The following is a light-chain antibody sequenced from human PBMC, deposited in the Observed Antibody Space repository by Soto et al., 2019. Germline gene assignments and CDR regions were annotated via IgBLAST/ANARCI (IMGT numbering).Light chain of an antibody. V-gene: IGKV3-15*01. CDR1: QSVSSN. Sequence: EIVMTQSPATLSVSPGERATLSCRASQSVSSNLAWYQQKPGRAPRLLISGATSRTTGIPARFSGSGSGTALTLTISSLQSEDFAVYYCQQYDNLPLPFGGGTKVEIK. J-gene: IGKJ4*01. CDR3: QQYDNLPLP. CDR2: GAT.